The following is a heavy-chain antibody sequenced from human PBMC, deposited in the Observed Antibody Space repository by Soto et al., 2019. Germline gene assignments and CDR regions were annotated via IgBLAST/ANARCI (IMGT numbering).Heavy chain of an antibody. Sequence: QVQLQESGPGLVKPSGTLSLTCAVSSGSISSSNWWSWVRQPPGKGLEWIGGIYHSGSTNYNPSLQSRVTISVDKSKNQFSLKLSSVTAADTAVYYCARAGGYYDILTGYSYYFDYWGQGTLVTVSS. CDR2: IYHSGST. CDR1: SGSISSSNW. CDR3: ARAGGYYDILTGYSYYFDY. V-gene: IGHV4-4*02. J-gene: IGHJ4*02. D-gene: IGHD3-9*01.